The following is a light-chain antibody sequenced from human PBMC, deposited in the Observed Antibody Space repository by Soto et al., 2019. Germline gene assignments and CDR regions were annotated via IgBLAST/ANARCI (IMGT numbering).Light chain of an antibody. V-gene: IGLV1-44*01. CDR1: SSNFGGNT. Sequence: QSVLTQRPSASGTPGQRVIISCSGSSSNFGGNTANWYQQFPGTAPKVLIYGNDQRPSGVPDRFSGSKSGTSASLAISGLQSEDEADYYCAAWDDSLNGWVFGGGTKVTV. CDR2: GND. J-gene: IGLJ3*02. CDR3: AAWDDSLNGWV.